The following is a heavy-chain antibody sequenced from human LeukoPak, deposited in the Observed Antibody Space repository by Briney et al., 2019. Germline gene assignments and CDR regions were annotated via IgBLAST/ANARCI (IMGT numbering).Heavy chain of an antibody. J-gene: IGHJ4*02. D-gene: IGHD3-22*01. V-gene: IGHV4-34*01. CDR2: INHSGST. CDR3: ARGRAETYYYDSSGYYSSSALGY. CDR1: GGSFSGYY. Sequence: SETLSLTCAVYGGSFSGYYWSWIRQPPGKGLEWIGEINHSGSTNYNPSLKSRVTISVDTSKNQFSLKLSSVTAADTAVYYCARGRAETYYYDSSGYYSSSALGYWGQGTLVTVSS.